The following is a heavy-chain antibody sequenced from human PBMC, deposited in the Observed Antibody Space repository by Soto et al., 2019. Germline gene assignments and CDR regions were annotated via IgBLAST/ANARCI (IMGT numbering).Heavy chain of an antibody. CDR3: ASGRSWSLDAFDI. Sequence: GGSLRLSCAASGFTVSSYWMSWVRQAPGKGLEWVPNIKQDGSEKYYEDSVKGRFTISRDNAKNSLYLQKNRLKGEETAVYYCASGRSWSLDAFDIWGQGTMVTVSS. CDR2: IKQDGSEK. CDR1: GFTVSSYW. V-gene: IGHV3-7*03. J-gene: IGHJ3*02. D-gene: IGHD6-13*01.